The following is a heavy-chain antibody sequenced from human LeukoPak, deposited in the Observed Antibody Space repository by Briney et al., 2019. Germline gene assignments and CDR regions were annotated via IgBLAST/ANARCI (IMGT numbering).Heavy chain of an antibody. CDR2: VSGSGGST. J-gene: IGHJ4*02. CDR1: AFTFRSYA. CDR3: AKGAASRGYTYVAN. Sequence: GGSLRLSCAASAFTFRSYAMIWVRQAPGKGLEWVSTVSGSGGSTYYADSVKGRFTISRDNSNNTLYLQMNSLRAEDMAVYYCAKGAASRGYTYVANWGQGTPVTVSS. V-gene: IGHV3-23*01. D-gene: IGHD5-18*01.